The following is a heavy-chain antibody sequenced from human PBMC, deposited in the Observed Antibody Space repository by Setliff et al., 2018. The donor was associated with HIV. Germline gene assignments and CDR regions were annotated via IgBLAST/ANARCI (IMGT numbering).Heavy chain of an antibody. CDR3: ATFPITIFGVVGVRDV. J-gene: IGHJ6*02. CDR1: DDFITSYY. Sequence: SETLSLTCTVSDDFITSYYWSWIRQPPGKGLEWIGYIYYSGSTNYNPSLKSRVTISLDMSTSQFSLRLSSVTAADTAVYYCATFPITIFGVVGVRDVWGQGTTVTVSS. V-gene: IGHV4-59*01. CDR2: IYYSGST. D-gene: IGHD3-3*01.